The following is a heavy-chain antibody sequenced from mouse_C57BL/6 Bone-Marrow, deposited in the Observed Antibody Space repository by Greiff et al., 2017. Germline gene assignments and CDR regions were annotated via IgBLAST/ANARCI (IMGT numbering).Heavy chain of an antibody. CDR3: ARVVRPYWYFDV. D-gene: IGHD1-1*02. V-gene: IGHV5-4*01. J-gene: IGHJ1*03. CDR2: ISDGGSYT. Sequence: EVQLVESGGGLVKPGGSLKLSCAASGFTFSSYAMSWVRQTPEKSLEWVATISDGGSYTYYPDNVKGRFTISRDNAKNNLYLQMSHLKSEDTAMYYCARVVRPYWYFDVWGTGTTVTVSS. CDR1: GFTFSSYA.